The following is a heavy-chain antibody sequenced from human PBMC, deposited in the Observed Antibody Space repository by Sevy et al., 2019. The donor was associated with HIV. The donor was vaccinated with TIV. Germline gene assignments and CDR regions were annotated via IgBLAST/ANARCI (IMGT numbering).Heavy chain of an antibody. CDR3: TRVYYYDSS. J-gene: IGHJ4*02. D-gene: IGHD3-22*01. CDR2: IRSKAYGGTT. V-gene: IGHV3-49*04. CDR1: GFTFSTYS. Sequence: GGSLRLSCAASGFTFSTYSMNWVRQAPGKGLEWVGFIRSKAYGGTTEYAASVKGRFTISRDDSKSIAYLQMNSLKTEDTAVYYCTRVYYYDSSWGQGTLVTVSS.